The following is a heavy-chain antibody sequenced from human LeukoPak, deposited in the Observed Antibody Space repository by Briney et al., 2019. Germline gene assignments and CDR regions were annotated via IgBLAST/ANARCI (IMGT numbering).Heavy chain of an antibody. Sequence: PGGSLRLSCAASGFTVSSNYMSWVRQAPGKGLEWVSVIYSGGSTYYADSVKGRFTISRHNSKNTLYLQMNSLRAEDTAVYYCARGIYGDWGYYYYGMDVWGQGTTVTVSS. V-gene: IGHV3-53*04. D-gene: IGHD4-17*01. J-gene: IGHJ6*02. CDR2: IYSGGST. CDR3: ARGIYGDWGYYYYGMDV. CDR1: GFTVSSNY.